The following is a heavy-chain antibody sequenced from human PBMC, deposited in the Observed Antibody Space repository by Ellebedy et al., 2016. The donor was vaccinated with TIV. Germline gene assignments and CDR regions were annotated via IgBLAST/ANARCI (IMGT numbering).Heavy chain of an antibody. V-gene: IGHV4-39*01. D-gene: IGHD2-8*02. J-gene: IGHJ4*02. CDR3: ASTDPWQPIDY. Sequence: MPSETLSLTCTVSGGSVSSTRYYWAWLRPAQGKGLEYIGSVNYSGSSYYNPSFKSRVTVSADTSKNQFSLHLRTVTAADTAVYYYASTDPWQPIDYWGQGILVSVSS. CDR2: VNYSGSS. CDR1: GGSVSSTRYY.